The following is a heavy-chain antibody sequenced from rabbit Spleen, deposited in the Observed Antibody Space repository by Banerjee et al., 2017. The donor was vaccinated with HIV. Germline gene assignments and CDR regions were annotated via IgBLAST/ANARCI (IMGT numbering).Heavy chain of an antibody. V-gene: IGHV1S40*01. Sequence: QQLVESGGGLVKPGASLTLTCKASGFSFSSGYDMCWVRQAPGKGLEWVACAYAGSSGSTYSATWATGRFTISKTSSTTVTLQMTSLTAADTATYFCARDTSTSFSTYGMDLWGQGTLVTVS. CDR3: ARDTSTSFSTYGMDL. CDR1: GFSFSSGYD. J-gene: IGHJ6*01. D-gene: IGHD1-1*01. CDR2: AYAGSSGST.